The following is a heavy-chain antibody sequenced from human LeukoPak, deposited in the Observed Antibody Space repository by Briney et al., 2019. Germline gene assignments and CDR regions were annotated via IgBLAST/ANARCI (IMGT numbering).Heavy chain of an antibody. J-gene: IGHJ4*02. CDR2: ISGSGGST. CDR1: GFTFSSYA. CDR3: AKSVEYSSSSTSDY. D-gene: IGHD6-6*01. Sequence: GGTLRFSCAASGFTFSSYAMSWVRQAPGKGLGWVSAISGSGGSTYYADSVKGRFTISRDNSKNTLYLQMNSLRAEDTAVYYCAKSVEYSSSSTSDYWGQGTLVTVSS. V-gene: IGHV3-23*01.